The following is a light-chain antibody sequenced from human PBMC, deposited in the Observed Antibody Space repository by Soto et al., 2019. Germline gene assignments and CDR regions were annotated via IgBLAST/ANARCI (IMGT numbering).Light chain of an antibody. V-gene: IGLV1-47*01. CDR1: GSNIGSKY. CDR2: RNN. CDR3: AAWDAGVSGPA. J-gene: IGLJ2*01. Sequence: QSVLTQPPSASGTPGQRVTISCSGSGSNIGSKYVYWYQQLPGTAPKLLMYRNNQRPSGVPDRFSGSKSGTSASLAISGLRSEDEADYYCAAWDAGVSGPAFGGGTKLTVL.